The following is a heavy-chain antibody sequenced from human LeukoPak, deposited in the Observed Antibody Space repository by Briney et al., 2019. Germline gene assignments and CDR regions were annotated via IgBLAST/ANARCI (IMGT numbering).Heavy chain of an antibody. CDR2: ISASGGST. V-gene: IGHV3-23*01. D-gene: IGHD1-26*01. CDR1: GFTFSSSA. CDR3: AKDVGKWESLHFFDY. Sequence: GGSLRLSCAASGFTFSSSAMSWVRQVPGKGLEWVSGISASGGSTSYADSVRGRFTIPRDNSKNTLYVQMNSLRGDDTAVYYCAKDVGKWESLHFFDYWGQGTLVTVSS. J-gene: IGHJ4*02.